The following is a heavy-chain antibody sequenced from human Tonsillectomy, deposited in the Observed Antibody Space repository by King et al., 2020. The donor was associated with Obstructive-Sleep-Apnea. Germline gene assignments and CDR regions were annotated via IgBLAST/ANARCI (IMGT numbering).Heavy chain of an antibody. D-gene: IGHD5-12*01. Sequence: QLVQSGAEVKKSGESLRISCKGSGYSFSTYWIGWVRQMPGKGLEWMGIIYPGDSDTRYSPSFQGQVTISAAKSISSAYLQWSSLKAADTAMYYCARGYDRNYFDYWGQGTLVTVSS. CDR3: ARGYDRNYFDY. V-gene: IGHV5-51*01. CDR1: GYSFSTYW. CDR2: IYPGDSDT. J-gene: IGHJ4*02.